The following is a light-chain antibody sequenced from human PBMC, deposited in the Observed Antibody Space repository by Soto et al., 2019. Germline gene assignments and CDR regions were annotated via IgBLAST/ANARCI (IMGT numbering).Light chain of an antibody. Sequence: QSVLTQPPSVSGAAVQRVTISCTRSSSNIGAGYDVHWYQQLPGTAPKLLIYGNSNRPSGVPDRFSGSESGTSASLAITGLQAEDEADYYCQSYDSSLSGYVFGTGTKVTVL. CDR3: QSYDSSLSGYV. V-gene: IGLV1-40*01. CDR1: SSNIGAGYD. CDR2: GNS. J-gene: IGLJ1*01.